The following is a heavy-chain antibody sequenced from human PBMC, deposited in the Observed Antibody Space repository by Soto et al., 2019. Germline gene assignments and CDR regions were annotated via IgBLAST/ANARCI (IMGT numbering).Heavy chain of an antibody. Sequence: XGTLSLPCTVSGGSIDSGDYYWSWIRQPPGKGLEWIGYVYYSGTTNYNPFLKSRVTLSLDKSKNQFSLKMNSVTAADTAVYYCAREGGDLWGQGTLVTVSS. D-gene: IGHD3-16*01. J-gene: IGHJ4*02. CDR2: VYYSGTT. CDR1: GGSIDSGDYY. V-gene: IGHV4-61*08. CDR3: AREGGDL.